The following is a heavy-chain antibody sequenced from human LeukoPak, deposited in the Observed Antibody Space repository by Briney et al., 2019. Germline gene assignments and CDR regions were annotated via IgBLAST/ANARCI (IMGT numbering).Heavy chain of an antibody. J-gene: IGHJ5*02. CDR2: TYSGGST. V-gene: IGHV3-66*02. CDR1: GFTVSSNY. CDR3: AREAVAVDWFDP. Sequence: GGSLRLSCAASGFTVSSNYMSWVRQAPGKGLEWVSVTYSGGSTYYADSVKGRFTISRDNSKNTLYLQMNSLRAEDTAVYYCAREAVAVDWFDPWGQGTLVTVSS. D-gene: IGHD6-19*01.